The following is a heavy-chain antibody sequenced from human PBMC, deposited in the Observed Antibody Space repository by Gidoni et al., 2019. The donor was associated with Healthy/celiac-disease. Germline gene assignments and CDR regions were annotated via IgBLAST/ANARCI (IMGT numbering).Heavy chain of an antibody. CDR1: GFAFSNAW. CDR3: SRCLHDYGDSYDAFDI. J-gene: IGHJ3*02. Sequence: EVQLVESGGGLVKPGGSIRLSCAASGFAFSNAWMSWGRQAPGKGLEWVGRIKSKTDGGTTDYAAPVKGRFTISRDDSKNTLYLQMNSLKTEDTAVYYCSRCLHDYGDSYDAFDILGQGTMVTVSS. D-gene: IGHD4-17*01. CDR2: IKSKTDGGTT. V-gene: IGHV3-15*01.